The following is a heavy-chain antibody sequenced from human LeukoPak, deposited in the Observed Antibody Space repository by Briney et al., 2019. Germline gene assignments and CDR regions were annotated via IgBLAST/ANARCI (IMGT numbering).Heavy chain of an antibody. J-gene: IGHJ6*02. CDR1: GFTFSDYS. CDR3: ARDDLGTSYFYYGVDV. V-gene: IGHV3-48*01. CDR2: ISSGGSTI. Sequence: GGSLRLSCTASGFTFSDYSMNWVRQAPGKGLEWISYISSGGSTIYYADSVKGRFTISRDNAKKSLYLEMNSLRAEDTAVYYCARDDLGTSYFYYGVDVWGQGTTVTVSS. D-gene: IGHD7-27*01.